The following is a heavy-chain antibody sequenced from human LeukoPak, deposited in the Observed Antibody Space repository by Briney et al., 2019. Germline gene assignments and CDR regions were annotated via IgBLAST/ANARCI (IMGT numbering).Heavy chain of an antibody. D-gene: IGHD6-13*01. CDR3: ALSPLGAAGTWSGLFDY. V-gene: IGHV4-38-2*01. CDR2: ISPSGST. J-gene: IGHJ4*02. CDR1: GYSISSGYY. Sequence: SETLSLTCAVSGYSISSGYYWGWLRQPPGKGLEWIGSISPSGSTFYNPSLKSRVTISVETLKNQLSLKVRSVTAADTAVYYCALSPLGAAGTWSGLFDYWGQGTLVTVSS.